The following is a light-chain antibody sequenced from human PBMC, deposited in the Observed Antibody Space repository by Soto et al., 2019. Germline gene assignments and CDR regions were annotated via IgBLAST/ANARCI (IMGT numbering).Light chain of an antibody. Sequence: EIVLTQSPATLSVSPGESATLSCRASRSVSSNLACYQQKPGQSPRLLIYFASTRATGVPARFSGSGSGTAFILAISRLQSEDFAVYCCQQFKDWPPITFGGGNTVEIK. CDR1: RSVSSN. V-gene: IGKV3-15*01. J-gene: IGKJ4*01. CDR2: FAS. CDR3: QQFKDWPPIT.